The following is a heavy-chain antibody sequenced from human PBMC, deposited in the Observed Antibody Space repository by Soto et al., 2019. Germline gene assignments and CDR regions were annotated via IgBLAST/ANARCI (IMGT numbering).Heavy chain of an antibody. V-gene: IGHV4-34*01. D-gene: IGHD1-26*01. CDR1: GGSFSGYY. CDR2: INHSGST. Sequence: QVQLQQWGAGLLKPSETLSLTCAVYGGSFSGYYWSWIRQPPGKGLEWIGEINHSGSTNYNPSLKSRVTISVDTSKNQFSLKLSSVTAADTAVYYCARVRGSYYPYWGQGTLVTVSS. CDR3: ARVRGSYYPY. J-gene: IGHJ4*02.